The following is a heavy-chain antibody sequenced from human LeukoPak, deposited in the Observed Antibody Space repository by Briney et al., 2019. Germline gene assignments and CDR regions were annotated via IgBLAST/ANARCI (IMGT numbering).Heavy chain of an antibody. V-gene: IGHV1-24*01. CDR2: FDPEDGET. J-gene: IGHJ3*02. CDR3: ATVVPVAEFDAFDI. CDR1: GYTLTELS. Sequence: ASVKVSCKVSGYTLTELSMHWVRQAPGKGLEWMGGFDPEDGETIYAQKFQGRVTMTEDTSTDTAYMELSSLRSEDTAVYYCATVVPVAEFDAFDIWGQGTMVTVSS. D-gene: IGHD6-19*01.